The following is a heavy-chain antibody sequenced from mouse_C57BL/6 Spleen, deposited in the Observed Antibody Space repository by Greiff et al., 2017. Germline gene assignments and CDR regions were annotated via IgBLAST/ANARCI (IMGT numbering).Heavy chain of an antibody. CDR3: ARDYYSNYVAWFAY. J-gene: IGHJ3*01. CDR2: ISSGSSTI. D-gene: IGHD2-5*01. Sequence: EVQGVESGGGLVKPGGSLKLSCAASGFTFSDYGMHWVRQAPEKGLEWVAYISSGSSTIYYADTVKGRFTISRDNAKNTLFLQMTSLRSEDTAMYYCARDYYSNYVAWFAYWGQGTLVTVSA. V-gene: IGHV5-17*01. CDR1: GFTFSDYG.